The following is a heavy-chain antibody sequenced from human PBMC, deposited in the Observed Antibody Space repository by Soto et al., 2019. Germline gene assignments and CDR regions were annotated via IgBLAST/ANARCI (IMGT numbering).Heavy chain of an antibody. D-gene: IGHD2-15*01. CDR1: GYSIRSSNW. Sequence: QVQLQESGPGLVKPSDTLSLTCAVSGYSIRSSNWWGWIRQPPGKGLEWIGYIYYSGSTYYNPSLKSRVTMSVDTSKNQFPLKLSSVTVVDTVVYYCARTAPLYCNGGSCYANWFDPWGRGTLVTVSS. CDR2: IYYSGST. CDR3: ARTAPLYCNGGSCYANWFDP. J-gene: IGHJ5*02. V-gene: IGHV4-28*01.